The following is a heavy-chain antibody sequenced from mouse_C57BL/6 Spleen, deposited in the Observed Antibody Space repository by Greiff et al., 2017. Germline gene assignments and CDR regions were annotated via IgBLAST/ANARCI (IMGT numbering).Heavy chain of an antibody. CDR2: IDPSGSYS. CDR1: GYTFTSYW. CDR3: ARGLTGFAY. V-gene: IGHV1-69*01. D-gene: IGHD3-1*01. J-gene: IGHJ3*01. Sequence: VQLQQPGAELVMPGASVKLSCKASGYTFTSYWMHWVKQRPGQGLEWIGEIDPSGSYSNYNQKFKGKSTLTVDKSSSTAYMQLSSLTSEDSAVYYCARGLTGFAYWGQGTLVTVSA.